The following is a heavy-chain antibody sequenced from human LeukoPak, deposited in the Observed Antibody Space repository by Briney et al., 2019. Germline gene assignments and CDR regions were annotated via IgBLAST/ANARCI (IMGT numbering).Heavy chain of an antibody. D-gene: IGHD6-6*01. CDR2: INHSGST. Sequence: PSETLSLTCAVYGGSFSGYYWSWIRQPPGKGLEWIGEINHSGSTNYNPSLKSRVTISVDTSKNQFSLKLSSVTAADTAVYYCARGRGHDYWGQGTLVTVPS. J-gene: IGHJ4*02. V-gene: IGHV4-34*01. CDR3: ARGRGHDY. CDR1: GGSFSGYY.